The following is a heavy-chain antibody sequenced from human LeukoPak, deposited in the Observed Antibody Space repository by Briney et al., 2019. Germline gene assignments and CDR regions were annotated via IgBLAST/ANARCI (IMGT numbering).Heavy chain of an antibody. CDR2: VNYSGST. Sequence: SETLSLTCTVSSGSVNSRSYYWGWIRQPPGKGLERIGSVNYSGSTYYNPSLKSRVTMSVGTSTNQFSLRLNSVTAADTAVYYCARPVPTIPRAHWYFDLWGRGTLVTVSS. D-gene: IGHD4-11*01. J-gene: IGHJ2*01. CDR1: SGSVNSRSYY. CDR3: ARPVPTIPRAHWYFDL. V-gene: IGHV4-39*01.